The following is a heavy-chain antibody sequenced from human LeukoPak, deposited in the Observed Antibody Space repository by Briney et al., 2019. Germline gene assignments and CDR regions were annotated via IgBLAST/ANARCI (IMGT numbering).Heavy chain of an antibody. V-gene: IGHV4-4*07. CDR2: IYTSGST. CDR3: ARGFPGSSSSGGYYYYYYMDV. J-gene: IGHJ6*03. Sequence: SETLSLTCTVSGGSISSYYWSWIRQPAGKGLEWIGRIYTSGSTNYNPSLKSRVTMSVDTSKNQFSLKLSSVTAADTAVYYCARGFPGSSSSGGYYYYYYMDVWGKGTTVTVSS. CDR1: GGSISSYY. D-gene: IGHD6-6*01.